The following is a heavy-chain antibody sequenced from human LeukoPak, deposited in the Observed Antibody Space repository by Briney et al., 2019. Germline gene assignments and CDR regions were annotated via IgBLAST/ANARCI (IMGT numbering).Heavy chain of an antibody. CDR3: ARDLEERIAAAPDY. D-gene: IGHD6-13*01. J-gene: IGHJ4*02. V-gene: IGHV3-30-3*01. CDR1: GFTFSSYA. Sequence: GGSLRLSCAASGFTFSSYAMHWVRQAPGKGLEWVAVISYDGSNKYYADSVKGRFTISRDNSKNTLYLQMNSLRAEDTAVYYCARDLEERIAAAPDYWGQGTLVTVSS. CDR2: ISYDGSNK.